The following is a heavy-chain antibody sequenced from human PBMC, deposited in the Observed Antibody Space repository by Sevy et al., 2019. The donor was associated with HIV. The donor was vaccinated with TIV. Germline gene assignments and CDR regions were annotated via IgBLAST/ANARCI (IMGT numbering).Heavy chain of an antibody. CDR2: IYYSGST. D-gene: IGHD4-17*01. V-gene: IGHV4-31*03. CDR1: GGSISSGGYY. Sequence: SETLSLTCTVSGGSISSGGYYWSWIRQHPGKGLEWIGYIYYSGSTYYNPSLKSRVTISVDTSKNQFSLKLSSVTAADTAVYYCARGLGGWTLYGDYVSWYFDLWGRGTLVTVSS. J-gene: IGHJ2*01. CDR3: ARGLGGWTLYGDYVSWYFDL.